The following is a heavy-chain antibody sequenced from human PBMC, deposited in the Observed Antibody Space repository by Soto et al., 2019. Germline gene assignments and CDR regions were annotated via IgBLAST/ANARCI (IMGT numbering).Heavy chain of an antibody. Sequence: PGGSLRLSCAASGFTFSSYSMNWVRQAPGKGLEWVSSISSSSYIYYADSVKGRFTISRDNAKNSLYLQMNSLRAEDTTVYYCARDSVSSGYSYGYFDYWGQGTLVTVSS. V-gene: IGHV3-21*01. CDR3: ARDSVSSGYSYGYFDY. CDR1: GFTFSSYS. J-gene: IGHJ4*02. D-gene: IGHD5-18*01. CDR2: ISSSSYI.